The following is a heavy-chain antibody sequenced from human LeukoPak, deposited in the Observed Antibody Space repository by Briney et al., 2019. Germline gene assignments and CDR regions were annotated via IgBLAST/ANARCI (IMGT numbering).Heavy chain of an antibody. CDR1: GFTLSSYG. CDR2: IWYDGSNK. Sequence: PGGSLRLSCAASGFTLSSYGMHWVRQAPGKGLEWVAVIWYDGSNKYYADPVKGRFTISRDNSKNTLYLQMNSLRAEDTAVYYCARAKLRFLEWLPSDYWGQGTLVTVSS. D-gene: IGHD3-3*01. V-gene: IGHV3-33*01. CDR3: ARAKLRFLEWLPSDY. J-gene: IGHJ4*02.